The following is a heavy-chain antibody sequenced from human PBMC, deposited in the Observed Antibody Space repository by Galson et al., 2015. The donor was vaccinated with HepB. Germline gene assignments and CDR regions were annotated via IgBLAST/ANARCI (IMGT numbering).Heavy chain of an antibody. CDR2: ISVSGGRI. CDR1: GFTFRNYA. D-gene: IGHD4-11*01. Sequence: SLRLSCAASGFTFRNYAMSWVRQAPGKGLEWVSIISVSGGRIDYADSVRGRFTISRDNSKNTLYVQMTSLRAEDTAVYYCAKDQDYSKGEEGYHYYGMDVWGQGTTVTVSS. CDR3: AKDQDYSKGEEGYHYYGMDV. J-gene: IGHJ6*02. V-gene: IGHV3-23*01.